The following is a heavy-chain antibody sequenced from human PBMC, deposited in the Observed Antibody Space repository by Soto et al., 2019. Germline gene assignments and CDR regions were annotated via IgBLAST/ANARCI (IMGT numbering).Heavy chain of an antibody. CDR3: ARGHCSGGSCYSGDWFDP. Sequence: QVQLVESGGGVVQPGRSLRLSCAASGFTFSSYAMHWVRQAPGKGLEWVAVISYDGSNKYYADSVKGRFTISRDNSKNTLSLQMNSLRAEDTAVYYCARGHCSGGSCYSGDWFDPWGQGTLVTVSS. CDR2: ISYDGSNK. D-gene: IGHD2-15*01. J-gene: IGHJ5*02. CDR1: GFTFSSYA. V-gene: IGHV3-30-3*01.